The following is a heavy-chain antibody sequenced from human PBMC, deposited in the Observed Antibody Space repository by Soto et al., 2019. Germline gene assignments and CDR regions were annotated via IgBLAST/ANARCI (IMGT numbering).Heavy chain of an antibody. D-gene: IGHD3-16*01. J-gene: IGHJ6*02. Sequence: SETLSLTCTVSGDSIGSGTKYWSCNWHAPGKGLECIGYIFSSGTTYSNPSLKSRLTMSLDTSQTQFSLKLNAVTAADTAVYFCARVPSPFDFYYAMDVWGQGTTVTVS. V-gene: IGHV4-30-4*02. CDR2: IFSSGTT. CDR3: ARVPSPFDFYYAMDV. CDR1: GDSIGSGTKY.